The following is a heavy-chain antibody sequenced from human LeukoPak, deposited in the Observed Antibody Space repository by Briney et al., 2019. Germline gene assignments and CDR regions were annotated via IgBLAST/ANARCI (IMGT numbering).Heavy chain of an antibody. CDR3: ARGNSRGWYYN. V-gene: IGHV4-34*01. D-gene: IGHD6-19*01. CDR1: GGSFSGYY. CDR2: IKDRGST. J-gene: IGHJ1*01. Sequence: SETLSHTSAVYGGSFSGYYWSWIRHPLGKGLELIGEIKDRGSTNYTRSLNRPATISIDTTNSHFSLKLSSVTAADTAVYYCARGNSRGWYYNWGQGTL.